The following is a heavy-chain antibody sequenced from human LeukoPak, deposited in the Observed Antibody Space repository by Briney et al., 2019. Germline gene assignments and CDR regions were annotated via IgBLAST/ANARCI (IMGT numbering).Heavy chain of an antibody. CDR1: GFTFSSYS. J-gene: IGHJ3*02. V-gene: IGHV3-48*01. Sequence: GGSLRLSCAASGFTFSSYSMNWVRQAPGKGLEWASYISSSSSTIYYADSVKGRFTISRDNAENSLYLQMNSLRAEDTAVYYCARPSTGRAFDIWGQGTMVTVSS. CDR3: ARPSTGRAFDI. D-gene: IGHD3-10*01. CDR2: ISSSSSTI.